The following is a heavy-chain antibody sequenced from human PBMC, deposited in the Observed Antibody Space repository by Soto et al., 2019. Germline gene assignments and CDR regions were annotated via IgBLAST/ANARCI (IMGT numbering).Heavy chain of an antibody. CDR3: AKGWCSGTTWYSLEN. Sequence: EVQLLESGGGLVQPGGSLRLSCAASGFTFSSYAMSWVRQAAGKGLEWVSSFSGSSGRTSYADSVKGRFTISRQNSKSTVYLQMNRPRAEETAVYCCAKGWCSGTTWYSLENWGQATLFTVAS. J-gene: IGHJ4*02. V-gene: IGHV3-23*01. CDR2: FSGSSGRT. CDR1: GFTFSSYA. D-gene: IGHD1-26*01.